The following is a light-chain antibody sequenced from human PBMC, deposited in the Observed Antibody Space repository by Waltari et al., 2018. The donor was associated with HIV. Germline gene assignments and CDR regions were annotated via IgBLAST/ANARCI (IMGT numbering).Light chain of an antibody. V-gene: IGLV1-40*01. CDR2: GNH. J-gene: IGLJ2*01. CDR3: QSYDSSLSGSV. Sequence: QSVLTQPPSVSGAPGQRVTISCTGSDSNIGAAYDVHWFQQLPGTAPKLVNYGNHTRPAGVPDRFAGCKSGTSASLAISGLQAEDEADYYCQSYDSSLSGSVFGGGTKLTVL. CDR1: DSNIGAAYD.